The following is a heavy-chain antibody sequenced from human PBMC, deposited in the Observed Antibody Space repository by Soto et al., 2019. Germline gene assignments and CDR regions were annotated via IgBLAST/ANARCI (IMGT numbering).Heavy chain of an antibody. CDR3: ARDLGNKHYYYFY. V-gene: IGHV1-69*13. CDR1: GGTFSSYA. CDR2: IIPIFGTA. Sequence: SVKVSCKASGGTFSSYAFSWVRQAPGQGLEWMGGIIPIFGTANYAQKFQGRVTITADESTSTAYLELSSLRSEDTAVYYCARDLGNKHYYYFYWGQGTLVTVSS. J-gene: IGHJ4*02. D-gene: IGHD2-21*02.